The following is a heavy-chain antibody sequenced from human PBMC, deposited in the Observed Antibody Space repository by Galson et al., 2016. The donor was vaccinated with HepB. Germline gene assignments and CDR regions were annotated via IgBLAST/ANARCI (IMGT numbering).Heavy chain of an antibody. CDR3: RRLGGEYTKGGMDV. CDR1: GGSISTSDFY. Sequence: ETLSLTCSVSGGSISTSDFYWGWIRQPPGKGLEWIGSIYYTGNTYYNPSLRSRLTMSIDKSKNPFSLRVTSVTAADTAVYYWRRLGGEYTKGGMDVWGQGTTVTVSS. CDR2: IYYTGNT. V-gene: IGHV4-39*07. J-gene: IGHJ6*02. D-gene: IGHD3-16*01.